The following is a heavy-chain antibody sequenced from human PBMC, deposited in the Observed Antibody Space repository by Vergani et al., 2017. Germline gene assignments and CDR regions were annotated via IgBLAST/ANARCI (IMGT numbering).Heavy chain of an antibody. J-gene: IGHJ5*02. CDR1: GGSISSYY. D-gene: IGHD3-3*01. CDR3: ARGYDFWSGQNWFDP. V-gene: IGHV4-59*01. Sequence: QVQLQESGPGLVKPSETLSLTCTVSGGSISSYYWSWIRQPPGKGLEWIGYIYYSGSTNYNPSLKSRVTISVDTSKNQFSLKLSSVTAADTAVYYFARGYDFWSGQNWFDPWGQGTLVTVSS. CDR2: IYYSGST.